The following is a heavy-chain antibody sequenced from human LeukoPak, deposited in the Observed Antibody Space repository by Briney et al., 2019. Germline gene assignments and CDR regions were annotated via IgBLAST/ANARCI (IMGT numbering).Heavy chain of an antibody. V-gene: IGHV4-59*01. D-gene: IGHD5-18*01. CDR1: GGSINSYY. Sequence: PSETLSLTCTVSGGSINSYYWSWIRQPPGKGLEWIGYIYYSGSTNYNPSLKNRVTILLDTSKNQFSLKLNSVTAADTAVYYCARSVDTSMVGDYWGQGTLVTVSS. J-gene: IGHJ4*02. CDR2: IYYSGST. CDR3: ARSVDTSMVGDY.